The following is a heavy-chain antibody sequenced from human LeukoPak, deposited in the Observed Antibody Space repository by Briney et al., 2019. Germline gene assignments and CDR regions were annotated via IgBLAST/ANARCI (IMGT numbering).Heavy chain of an antibody. V-gene: IGHV4-30-4*07. CDR2: IYYTGGT. D-gene: IGHD6-19*01. J-gene: IGHJ4*02. Sequence: SETLSLTCAVSGGSISRSGYSWSWIRQPPGKGLDWIAYIYYTGGTYYNPSLKSRVTISLDTSKNQFSLKLSSVTAADTAVYYCARDSWAVAEDGVDYWGQGTLVTVSS. CDR3: ARDSWAVAEDGVDY. CDR1: GGSISRSGYS.